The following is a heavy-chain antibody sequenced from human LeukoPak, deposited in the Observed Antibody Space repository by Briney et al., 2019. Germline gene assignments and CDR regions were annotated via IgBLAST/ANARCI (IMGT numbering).Heavy chain of an antibody. CDR1: GFTFDDYA. CDR3: AKGRSGWHWFDP. Sequence: GGSLRLSCAASGFTFDDYAMHWVRQAPGKGLEWVSLISGDSGYTYYTDSVKCRFTISRDNRKNSLYLQMNSLRTEDSALYYCAKGRSGWHWFDPWGQGTLVTVSS. CDR2: ISGDSGYT. V-gene: IGHV3-43*02. D-gene: IGHD6-19*01. J-gene: IGHJ5*02.